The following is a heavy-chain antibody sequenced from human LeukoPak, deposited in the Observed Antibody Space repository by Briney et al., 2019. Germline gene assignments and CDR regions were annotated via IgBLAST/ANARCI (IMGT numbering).Heavy chain of an antibody. CDR3: ASLRYSSSDFDY. V-gene: IGHV3-11*01. J-gene: IGHJ4*02. D-gene: IGHD6-13*01. CDR1: GFTFSDYY. Sequence: GGPLRLSCAAFGFTFSDYYMSWIRQAPGKGLEWVSYISSSGSTIYYADSVKGRFTISRDNAKNSLYLQVNSLRAEDTAVYYCASLRYSSSDFDYWGQGTLVTVSS. CDR2: ISSSGSTI.